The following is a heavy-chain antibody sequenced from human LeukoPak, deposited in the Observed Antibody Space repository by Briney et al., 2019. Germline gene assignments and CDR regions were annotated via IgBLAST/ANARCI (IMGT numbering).Heavy chain of an antibody. CDR1: GFTFSSHH. V-gene: IGHV3-7*01. CDR2: IKPDGSEK. J-gene: IGHJ4*02. CDR3: ARMSSYCDY. D-gene: IGHD2-2*01. Sequence: GGSLRLSCVASGFTFSSHHMNWVRQTPGKGLESVATIKPDGSEKYYVDSVKGRFTISRDNAKSSLYLQMNSPRAEDTGVYFCARMSSYCDYWGQGTLVTVSS.